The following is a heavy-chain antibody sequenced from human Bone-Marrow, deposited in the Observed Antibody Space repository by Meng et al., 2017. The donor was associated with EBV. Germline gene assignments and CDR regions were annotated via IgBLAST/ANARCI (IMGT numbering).Heavy chain of an antibody. J-gene: IGHJ5*02. CDR3: ARGGDCSSTSCYLPFDP. V-gene: IGHV1-3*01. Sequence: GEVVESEAEVKKPGASVKVSVKAYGYTFTSYAMHWVRQGPGQRLEWMGWINAGNGNTKYSQKFQGRVTITRDTSASTAYMELSSLKSEDTAVYYCARGGDCSSTSCYLPFDPWGQGTLVTVSS. CDR1: GYTFTSYA. D-gene: IGHD2-2*01. CDR2: INAGNGNT.